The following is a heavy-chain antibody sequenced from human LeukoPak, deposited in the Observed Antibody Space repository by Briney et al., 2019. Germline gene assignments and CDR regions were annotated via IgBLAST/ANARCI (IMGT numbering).Heavy chain of an antibody. CDR2: IIPIFGTA. CDR3: ARDGLVQDYYYYMDV. J-gene: IGHJ6*03. D-gene: IGHD6-6*01. CDR1: VGTFSSYA. Sequence: SVKVPCKASVGTFSSYAISWVRQAPGQGLEWMGGIIPIFGTANYAQKFQGRVTITADKSTSTAYLELSSLRSEATAVYYCARDGLVQDYYYYMDVWGKGTTVTVSS. V-gene: IGHV1-69*06.